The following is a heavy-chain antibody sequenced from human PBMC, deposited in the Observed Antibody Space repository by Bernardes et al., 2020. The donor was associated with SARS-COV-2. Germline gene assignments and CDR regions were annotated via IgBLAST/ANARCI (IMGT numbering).Heavy chain of an antibody. CDR1: GFTFNSYW. J-gene: IGHJ5*02. CDR2: INSDGSST. V-gene: IGHV3-74*01. Sequence: GGSLRLSCTASGFTFNSYWMHWVRQAPGKGLVWVSRINSDGSSTTYADSVMGRFTVSRDNAKRTLYLQMNSLRAEDTAVYYCARGGMGIEVSADNWFDPWGQGTLVTVSS. D-gene: IGHD6-19*01. CDR3: ARGGMGIEVSADNWFDP.